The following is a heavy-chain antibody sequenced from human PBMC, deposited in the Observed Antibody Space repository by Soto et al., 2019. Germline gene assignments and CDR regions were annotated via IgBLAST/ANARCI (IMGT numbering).Heavy chain of an antibody. CDR2: KYYSGAT. V-gene: IGHV4-30-4*01. Sequence: PSETLSLTCTVSGGSIKSDYYWAWVRQFPGGGLQWMGYKYYSGATDSDPSLERRVSFSVDMSKNQFSLNLTSVTVADTAVYYCARGRTNYFYYGLDVWGQGIPVTVYS. CDR3: ARGRTNYFYYGLDV. J-gene: IGHJ6*02. CDR1: GGSIKSDYY.